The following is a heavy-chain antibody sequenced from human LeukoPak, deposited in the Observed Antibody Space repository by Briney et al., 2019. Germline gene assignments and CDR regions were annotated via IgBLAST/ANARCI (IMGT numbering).Heavy chain of an antibody. V-gene: IGHV3-66*01. D-gene: IGHD2-21*02. Sequence: GGSLRLSCAASGFTFSYYSMNWVRQAPGKGLEWVSVIYSGGSTYYADSVKGRFTISRDNSKNTLYLQMNSLRAEDTAVYYCARAGPTYCGGDCWFDYWGQGTLVTVSS. CDR3: ARAGPTYCGGDCWFDY. J-gene: IGHJ4*02. CDR2: IYSGGST. CDR1: GFTFSYYS.